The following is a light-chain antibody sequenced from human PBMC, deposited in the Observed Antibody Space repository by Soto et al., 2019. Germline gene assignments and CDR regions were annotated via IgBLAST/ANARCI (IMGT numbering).Light chain of an antibody. CDR3: QQRYNWPNT. CDR1: QSVGTY. CDR2: DAS. V-gene: IGKV3-11*01. J-gene: IGKJ2*01. Sequence: EIVLTQSPATLSLSPGERATLSCRASQSVGTYLAWYQHNPGRAPRLLIYDASNSATGIPARFSGSGSGTDFTLTISSPEPEDFAVYYCQQRYNWPNTFGQGTKLEIK.